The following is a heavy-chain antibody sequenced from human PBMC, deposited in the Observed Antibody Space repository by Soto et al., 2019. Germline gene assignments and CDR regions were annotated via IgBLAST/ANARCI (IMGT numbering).Heavy chain of an antibody. D-gene: IGHD5-12*01. J-gene: IGHJ6*02. V-gene: IGHV3-11*01. CDR1: GFTFSDYY. Sequence: QVQLVESGGGLVKPGGSLRLSCAASGFTFSDYYMSWIRQAPGKGLEWVSYISSSGSTIYYADSVKGRFTISRDNAKNSLYLQMNSLRAEDTAVYYSARDWVDIVATMGPYYYYGMDVCGQGTTVTVSS. CDR3: ARDWVDIVATMGPYYYYGMDV. CDR2: ISSSGSTI.